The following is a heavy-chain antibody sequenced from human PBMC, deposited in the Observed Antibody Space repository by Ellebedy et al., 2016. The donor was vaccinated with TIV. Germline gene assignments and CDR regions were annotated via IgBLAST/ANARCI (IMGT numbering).Heavy chain of an antibody. D-gene: IGHD4-23*01. CDR3: ARGPYGGISVWYFDV. J-gene: IGHJ2*01. CDR1: GYTLTAYY. V-gene: IGHV1-46*01. CDR2: LNPSTGGT. Sequence: ASVKVSCKASGYTLTAYYMHWVRQAPGQGLEWVGTLNPSTGGTSYAQKFQGRVTLTRDTSTSTAYMELSSLRSDDTAVYYCARGPYGGISVWYFDVWGRGTLVTVSS.